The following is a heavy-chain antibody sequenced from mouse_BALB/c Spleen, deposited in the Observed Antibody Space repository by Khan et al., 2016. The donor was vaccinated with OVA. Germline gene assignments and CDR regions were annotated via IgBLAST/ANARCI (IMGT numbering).Heavy chain of an antibody. V-gene: IGHV1-4*01. D-gene: IGHD2-14*01. J-gene: IGHJ3*01. CDR3: AREGAYYRSDGWFAY. CDR2: IIPTNDYA. Sequence: QVHVKQSGAELARPGASVKMSCKASGYTFTTYTIHWVKQGPGQGLEWIGYIIPTNDYANYNQKFKDRATLTADKSSSTAYMQLSSLTSEDSALYYCAREGAYYRSDGWFAYWGQGTLVTVSA. CDR1: GYTFTTYT.